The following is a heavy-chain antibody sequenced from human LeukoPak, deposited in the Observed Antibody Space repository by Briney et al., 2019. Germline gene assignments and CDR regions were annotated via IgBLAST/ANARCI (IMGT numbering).Heavy chain of an antibody. CDR2: ISGSGGST. CDR3: AKPRYPGIAVAGIVDY. J-gene: IGHJ4*02. Sequence: GGSLRLSCAASGFTFSSYAMSWVRQAPGKGLEWVSAISGSGGSTYYADSVKGRFTISRDNSKNTLYLQMNSLRAEDTAVYYCAKPRYPGIAVAGIVDYWGQGPLVTVSS. V-gene: IGHV3-23*01. CDR1: GFTFSSYA. D-gene: IGHD6-19*01.